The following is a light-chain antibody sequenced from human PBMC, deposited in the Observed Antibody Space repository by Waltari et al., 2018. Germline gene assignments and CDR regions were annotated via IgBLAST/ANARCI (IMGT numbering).Light chain of an antibody. CDR2: GAS. Sequence: EIVMTQSPATLSLSPGERATLSCRASQSVSSSYLSWYQQKPGQAPRLLIYGASTRATGIPARFSGSGSGTDFTLTISSLQPEDFAVYYCQQDYNLPLTFGGGT. J-gene: IGKJ4*01. CDR3: QQDYNLPLT. CDR1: QSVSSSY. V-gene: IGKV3D-7*01.